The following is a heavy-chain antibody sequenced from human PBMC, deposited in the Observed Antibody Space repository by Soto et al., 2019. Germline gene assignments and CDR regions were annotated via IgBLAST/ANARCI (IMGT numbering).Heavy chain of an antibody. CDR1: GFSLSKARMG. Sequence: QVTLKESGPVLVKPTETLTLTCSVSGFSLSKARMGVSWIRQPPGKALEWLAHIFWNDERSYNTSLKSRLTXSWXXSXSQVVLTMTNVDPVDTGTYFCARALREGLPIYYFDSWGQGTLVTVSS. V-gene: IGHV2-26*01. CDR2: IFWNDER. J-gene: IGHJ4*02. CDR3: ARALREGLPIYYFDS. D-gene: IGHD1-26*01.